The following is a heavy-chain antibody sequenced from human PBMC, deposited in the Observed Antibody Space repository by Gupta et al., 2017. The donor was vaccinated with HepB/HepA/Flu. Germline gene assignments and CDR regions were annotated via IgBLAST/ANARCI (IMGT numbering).Heavy chain of an antibody. D-gene: IGHD2-2*01. V-gene: IGHV3-33*01. CDR3: ARDTRYYYYMDV. CDR2: IWYDGSNK. Sequence: LEWVAVIWYDGSNKYYADSVKGRFTISRDNSKNTLYLQMNSLRAEDTAVYYCARDTRYYYYMDVWGKGTTVTVSS. J-gene: IGHJ6*03.